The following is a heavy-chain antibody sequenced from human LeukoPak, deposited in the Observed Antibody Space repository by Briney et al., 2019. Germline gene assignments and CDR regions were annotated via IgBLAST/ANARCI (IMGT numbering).Heavy chain of an antibody. J-gene: IGHJ6*03. CDR1: GYIFSNYA. CDR2: INTNTGNP. V-gene: IGHV7-4-1*02. CDR3: AREAGIDLTGYYYYMDV. Sequence: ASVKVSCKASGYIFSNYAMNWVRQAPGQGLEWMGWINTNTGNPAYAQGFTGRFVFSLDTSVTTAYLQISSLKAEDTAVYYCAREAGIDLTGYYYYMDVWGKGTTVTVSS. D-gene: IGHD6-13*01.